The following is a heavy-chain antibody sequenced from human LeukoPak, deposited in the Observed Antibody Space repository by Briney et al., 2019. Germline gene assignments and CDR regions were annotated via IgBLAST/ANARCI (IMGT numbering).Heavy chain of an antibody. CDR3: AREAFSSGYYDDY. Sequence: SETLSLTCSVSGGSISSSNYYWGWIRQPPGKGLEWIGSIYYSGSTYYNPSLKSRVTISVDTSKNQFSLKLSSVTAADTAVYYCAREAFSSGYYDDYWGQGTLVTVSS. J-gene: IGHJ4*02. V-gene: IGHV4-39*02. D-gene: IGHD3-22*01. CDR2: IYYSGST. CDR1: GGSISSSNYY.